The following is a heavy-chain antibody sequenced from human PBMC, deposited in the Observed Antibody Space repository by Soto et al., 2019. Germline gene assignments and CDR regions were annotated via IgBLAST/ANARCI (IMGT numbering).Heavy chain of an antibody. CDR1: GFTFSGSA. D-gene: IGHD2-15*01. CDR2: ITSKSSTI. CDR3: AKEKEDCSEIRCPLRPIDF. Sequence: GESLRLSCAASGFTFSGSAMHRVRQAPGKGLEWVSYITSKSSTIKYADSVQGRFTVSRDNAKNSLYLQLNSLRDDDTAVYFCAKEKEDCSEIRCPLRPIDFPGQG. V-gene: IGHV3-48*02. J-gene: IGHJ4*02.